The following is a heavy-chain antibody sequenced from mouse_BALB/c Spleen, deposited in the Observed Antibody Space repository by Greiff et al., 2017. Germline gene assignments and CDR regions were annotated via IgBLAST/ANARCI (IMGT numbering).Heavy chain of an antibody. D-gene: IGHD2-3*01. CDR1: RFTFSSYA. Sequence: EVMLVESGGGLVKPGGSLKLSCAASRFTFSSYAMSWVRQTPEKRLEWVASISSGGSTYYPDSVKGRFTISRDNARNILYLQMSSLRSEDTAMYYCARDYYDGYLFAYWGQGTLVTVSA. V-gene: IGHV5-6-5*01. CDR3: ARDYYDGYLFAY. CDR2: ISSGGST. J-gene: IGHJ3*01.